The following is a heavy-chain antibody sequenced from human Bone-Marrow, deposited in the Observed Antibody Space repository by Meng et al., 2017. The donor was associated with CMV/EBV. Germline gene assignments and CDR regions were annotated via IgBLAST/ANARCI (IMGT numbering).Heavy chain of an antibody. V-gene: IGHV4-61*02. CDR1: GGSISSGSYY. J-gene: IGHJ4*02. CDR3: ARGDRVELEPFDY. CDR2: THTSGNT. Sequence: QGNLQESGPALLKPSQILSLTCTVSGGSISSGSYYWNWIRQPAGKGLEWIGRTHTSGNTNYNPSLKSRVTISVDTSKNQLSLKVTSVTAADTAVYYCARGDRVELEPFDYWGRGILVTVSS. D-gene: IGHD1-1*01.